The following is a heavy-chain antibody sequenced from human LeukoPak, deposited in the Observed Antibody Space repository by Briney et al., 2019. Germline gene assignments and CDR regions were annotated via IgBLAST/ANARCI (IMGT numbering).Heavy chain of an antibody. Sequence: SETLSLTCAVYGGSFSGYYWSWLRQPPGKGLEWIGEINHSGSTNYNPSLKSRVTISVDTSKNQFSLKLSSVTAADTAVYYCARVDLNYDGSGYYLDYWGQGTLVTVSS. V-gene: IGHV4-34*01. D-gene: IGHD3-22*01. CDR3: ARVDLNYDGSGYYLDY. J-gene: IGHJ4*02. CDR2: INHSGST. CDR1: GGSFSGYY.